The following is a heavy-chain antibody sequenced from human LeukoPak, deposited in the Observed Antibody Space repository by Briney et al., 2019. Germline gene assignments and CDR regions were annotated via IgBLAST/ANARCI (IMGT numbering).Heavy chain of an antibody. CDR1: GFTFSTYG. CDR2: ISYDGSNK. CDR3: ARDWGNWGYGYYFDH. D-gene: IGHD7-27*01. V-gene: IGHV3-30*03. Sequence: GGSLGLSCAASGFTFSTYGMHWVRQAPGKGLEWVAVISYDGSNKYYADSVKGRFTISRDNSKNTLYLQMNSLRAEDTAVYYCARDWGNWGYGYYFDHWGQGILVTVSS. J-gene: IGHJ4*02.